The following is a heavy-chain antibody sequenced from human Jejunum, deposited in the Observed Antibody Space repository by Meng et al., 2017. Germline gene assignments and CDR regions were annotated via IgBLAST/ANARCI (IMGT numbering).Heavy chain of an antibody. J-gene: IGHJ4*02. CDR3: ARVSGSYYLNYFDY. D-gene: IGHD1-26*01. Sequence: GESLKISCAASGFTFDDYGMNWVRQAPGKGLEWVSGINWNGGSTSYADSVKGRFTISRDNAKNSLYLQMNSLRAEDTALYYCARVSGSYYLNYFDYWGQGTLVTVSS. V-gene: IGHV3-20*04. CDR1: GFTFDDYG. CDR2: INWNGGST.